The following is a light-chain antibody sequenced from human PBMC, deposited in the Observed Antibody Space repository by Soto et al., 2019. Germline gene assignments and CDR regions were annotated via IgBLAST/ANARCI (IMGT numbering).Light chain of an antibody. V-gene: IGKV3-11*01. J-gene: IGKJ3*01. Sequence: EIVLTQSPATLSLSPGERATISCRTSQSVNRYLDWYQQKPGQAPRLLIYDASNRAAGIPARFSGSWSGTDFSLTISSLEPEDFAVYYCHRRVNWPTFGPGT. CDR1: QSVNRY. CDR2: DAS. CDR3: HRRVNWPT.